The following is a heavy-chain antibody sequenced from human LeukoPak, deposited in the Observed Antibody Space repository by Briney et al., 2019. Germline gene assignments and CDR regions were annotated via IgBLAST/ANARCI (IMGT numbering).Heavy chain of an antibody. CDR2: INSDGSSI. D-gene: IGHD2-15*01. J-gene: IGHJ4*02. CDR1: GFTFSSHW. V-gene: IGHV3-74*01. Sequence: GRSLRLSCAASGFTFSSHWMHWVRQAPGKGLVWVSRINSDGSSISYADSVKGRFTISRDNAKNTLYLQMNSLRAEDTAVYYCAKQLGYCSDGSCYFPYWGQGTLVTVSS. CDR3: AKQLGYCSDGSCYFPY.